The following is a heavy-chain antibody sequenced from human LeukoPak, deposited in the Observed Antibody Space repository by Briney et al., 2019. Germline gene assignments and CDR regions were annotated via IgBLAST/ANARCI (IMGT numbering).Heavy chain of an antibody. CDR1: GFTFSTYS. V-gene: IGHV3-21*01. CDR3: ARLTGDDY. Sequence: KPGGSLRLSCAASGFTFSTYSMNWVRQAPGKGLEWVSSISNTGTYIYYADSVKGRFTISRDNTKNSLYLQMNSLRAEDTAVYYCARLTGDDYWGQGTLVTVSS. CDR2: ISNTGTYI. D-gene: IGHD7-27*01. J-gene: IGHJ4*02.